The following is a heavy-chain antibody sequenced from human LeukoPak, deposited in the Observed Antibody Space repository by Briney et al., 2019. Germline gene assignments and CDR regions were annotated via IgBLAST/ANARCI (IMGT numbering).Heavy chain of an antibody. V-gene: IGHV4-30-4*01. CDR3: ARDKEYQLPEGRAFDI. J-gene: IGHJ3*02. CDR2: IYYSGST. CDR1: GGSISSGDYY. D-gene: IGHD2-2*01. Sequence: ASETLSLTCTVSGGSISSGDYYWSWIRQPPGKGLEWIGYIYYSGSTYYNPSLKSRVTISVDTSKNQFSLKLSSVTAADTAVYYCARDKEYQLPEGRAFDIWGQGTMVTVSS.